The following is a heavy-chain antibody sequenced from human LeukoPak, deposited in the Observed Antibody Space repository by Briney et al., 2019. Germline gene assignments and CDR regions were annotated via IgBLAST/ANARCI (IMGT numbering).Heavy chain of an antibody. CDR1: AFIFSGHW. J-gene: IGHJ4*02. V-gene: IGHV3-7*03. Sequence: GALRLSCEGSAFIFSGHWMNWVRQTPGKGLEWVASIKEDGSERQYVDSVKGRFSISRDNTKGSLFLQLNSLRAEDTAVYYCARAGSHWHYVYWGQGTVVTVSS. CDR2: IKEDGSER. CDR3: ARAGSHWHYVY. D-gene: IGHD3-10*01.